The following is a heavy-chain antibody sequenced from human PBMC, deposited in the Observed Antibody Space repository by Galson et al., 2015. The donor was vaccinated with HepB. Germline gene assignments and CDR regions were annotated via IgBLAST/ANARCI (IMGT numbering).Heavy chain of an antibody. CDR2: IWYDGSNK. Sequence: SLRLSCAASGFTFSSYGMHWVRQAPGKGLEWVAVIWYDGSNKYYADSVKGRFTISRDNSKNTLYLQMNSLRAEDTAVYYCARDYCDFWSGYSYYFDYWGQGTLVTVSS. D-gene: IGHD3-3*01. CDR1: GFTFSSYG. CDR3: ARDYCDFWSGYSYYFDY. J-gene: IGHJ4*02. V-gene: IGHV3-33*01.